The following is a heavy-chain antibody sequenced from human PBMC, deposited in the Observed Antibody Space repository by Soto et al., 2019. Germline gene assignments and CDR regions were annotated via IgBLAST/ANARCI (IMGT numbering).Heavy chain of an antibody. CDR2: IYYSGST. V-gene: IGHV4-30-4*01. CDR1: GGSISSADYY. D-gene: IGHD6-13*01. J-gene: IGHJ5*02. CDR3: ARGGFGADSAAAGTRVWFDP. Sequence: RSETLSLTCTVSGGSISSADYYWSWIRQPPGNGPEWIGYIYYSGSTYYNPSLKSRVTISVDTSKNQFSLKLSSVTAADTAVYYCARGGFGADSAAAGTRVWFDPWGQGTLVTVSS.